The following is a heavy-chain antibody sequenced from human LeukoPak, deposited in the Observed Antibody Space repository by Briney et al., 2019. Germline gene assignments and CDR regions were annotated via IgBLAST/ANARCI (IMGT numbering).Heavy chain of an antibody. Sequence: PGGSLRLSCAASGFSVRSSYMSWVRQAPGKGLEWVSVIYSGGSPDYADSAKGRFTISTDNSKNTLYLQMNSLRVEDTAVYYCARGGADNSGYYFGSLWGQGTVVTVSS. CDR1: GFSVRSSY. CDR3: ARGGADNSGYYFGSL. V-gene: IGHV3-53*01. J-gene: IGHJ3*01. CDR2: IYSGGSP. D-gene: IGHD3-22*01.